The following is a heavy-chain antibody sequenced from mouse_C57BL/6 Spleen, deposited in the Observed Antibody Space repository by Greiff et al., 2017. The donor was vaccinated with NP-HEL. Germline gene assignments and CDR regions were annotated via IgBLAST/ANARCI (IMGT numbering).Heavy chain of an antibody. CDR3: TRSITRVAYDY. Sequence: QVQLKQSGPELVKPGASVKISCKASGYAFSSSWMNWVKQRPGKGLEWIGRIYPGDGDTNYNGKFKGKATLTADKSSNTAYMQLSSLTSEASAVYSRTRSITRVAYDYWGQGTTLTVSS. J-gene: IGHJ2*01. V-gene: IGHV1-82*01. D-gene: IGHD1-1*01. CDR1: GYAFSSSW. CDR2: IYPGDGDT.